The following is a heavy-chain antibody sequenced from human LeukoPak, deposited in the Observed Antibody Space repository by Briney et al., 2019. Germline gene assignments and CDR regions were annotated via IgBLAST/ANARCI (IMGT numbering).Heavy chain of an antibody. J-gene: IGHJ4*02. D-gene: IGHD5-18*01. V-gene: IGHV4-61*01. Sequence: SETLSLTCTVSGGSVSSGNYYWSWIRQPPGKGLEWIGYIYHSGSTNYNPSLKSRVTMSVDTSKNQFSLRLSSVTAADTAVYYCARPTGGYSYGPFDRWGQGTLGTVSS. CDR2: IYHSGST. CDR1: GGSVSSGNYY. CDR3: ARPTGGYSYGPFDR.